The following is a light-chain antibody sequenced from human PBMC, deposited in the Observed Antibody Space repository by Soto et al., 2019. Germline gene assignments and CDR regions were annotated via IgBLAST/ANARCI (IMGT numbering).Light chain of an antibody. CDR2: DVT. J-gene: IGLJ2*01. Sequence: QSALTQPASVSGSPGQSITISCTGTSSDVGAYNYVSWYQQHPGKAPKLMIYDVTYRPSGVSNRFSGSKSGDTASLTISGLQAEDEAGYYCSSYTSSSTLGVFGGGTKVTVL. CDR3: SSYTSSSTLGV. CDR1: SSDVGAYNY. V-gene: IGLV2-14*01.